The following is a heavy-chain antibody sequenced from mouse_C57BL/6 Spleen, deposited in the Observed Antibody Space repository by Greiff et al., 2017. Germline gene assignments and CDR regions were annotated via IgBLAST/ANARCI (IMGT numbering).Heavy chain of an antibody. Sequence: VQGVESGPGLVQPSQSLSITCTVSGFSLTSYGVHWVRQSPGKGLEWLGVIWSGGSTDYNAAFISRLSISKDNSKSQVFFKMNSLQADDTAIYYCARYMSGSGNYFDYWGQGTTLTVSS. J-gene: IGHJ2*01. CDR3: ARYMSGSGNYFDY. D-gene: IGHD1-3*01. CDR2: IWSGGST. V-gene: IGHV2-2*01. CDR1: GFSLTSYG.